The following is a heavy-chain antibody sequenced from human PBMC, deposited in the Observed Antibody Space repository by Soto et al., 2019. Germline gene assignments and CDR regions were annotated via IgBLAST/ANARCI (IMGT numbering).Heavy chain of an antibody. J-gene: IGHJ6*02. Sequence: ASVKVSCKASGGTFSSYAISWVRQAPGQGLEWMGGIIPIFGTANYAQKFQGRVTITADESTSTAYMELSSLRSEDTAVYYCARAHSSWQNGVGYYYYGMDVWGQGTTVTVSS. D-gene: IGHD6-13*01. CDR2: IIPIFGTA. CDR1: GGTFSSYA. V-gene: IGHV1-69*13. CDR3: ARAHSSWQNGVGYYYYGMDV.